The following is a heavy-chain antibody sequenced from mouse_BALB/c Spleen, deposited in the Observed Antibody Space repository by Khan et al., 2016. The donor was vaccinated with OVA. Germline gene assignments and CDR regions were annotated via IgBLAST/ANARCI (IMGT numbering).Heavy chain of an antibody. Sequence: EVQLQESGPSLVKPSQTLSLTCSVTGDSITTGYWNWIRKFPGNKLEYMGYIIYTGYTYYNPSLKSRISITRHTSNNQYYLQLNSVTDEDTATYYCARSTCRYAFDYWGQGTLVTVSA. CDR2: IIYTGYT. V-gene: IGHV3-8*02. CDR1: GDSITTGY. CDR3: ARSTCRYAFDY. D-gene: IGHD2-14*01. J-gene: IGHJ3*01.